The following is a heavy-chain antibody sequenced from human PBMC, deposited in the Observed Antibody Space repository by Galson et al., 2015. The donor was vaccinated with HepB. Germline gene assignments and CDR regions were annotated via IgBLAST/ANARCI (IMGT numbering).Heavy chain of an antibody. CDR1: GFTFSSYG. CDR3: ARETPQIGSGWFFDY. J-gene: IGHJ4*02. D-gene: IGHD6-19*01. CDR2: IWYDGSNK. V-gene: IGHV3-33*08. Sequence: SLRLSCAASGFTFSSYGMHWVRQAPGKGLEWVAVIWYDGSNKYYADSVKGRFTISRDNSKNTLYLQMNSLRAEDTAVYYCARETPQIGSGWFFDYWGQGTLVTVSS.